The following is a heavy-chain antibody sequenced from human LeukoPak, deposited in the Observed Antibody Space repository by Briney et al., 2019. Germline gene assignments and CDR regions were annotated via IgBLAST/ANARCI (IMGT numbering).Heavy chain of an antibody. CDR1: GFTFSSYG. CDR3: AMTSDY. CDR2: IRYDGSNK. V-gene: IGHV3-30*02. J-gene: IGHJ4*02. Sequence: GGSLRLSWAASGFTFSSYGMHWVRQAPGKGLNWVAFIRYDGSNKYYTDSVKGRFTISRDNAKNSLYLQMNSLRAEDTAVYYCAMTSDYWGQGALVTVSS.